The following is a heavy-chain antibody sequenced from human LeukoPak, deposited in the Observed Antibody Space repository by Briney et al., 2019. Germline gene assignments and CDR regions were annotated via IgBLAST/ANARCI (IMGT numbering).Heavy chain of an antibody. J-gene: IGHJ4*02. CDR2: IKQDGSEK. V-gene: IGHV3-7*01. Sequence: GGSLTLSCAASGFTLSSYWMSWVRQAPGKGLEWVANIKQDGSEKYYVDSVKGRFTISRDNAKNSLYLQMNSLRAEDTAVYYCARDSSSWYNYFDYWGQGTLVTVSS. CDR3: ARDSSSWYNYFDY. CDR1: GFTLSSYW. D-gene: IGHD6-13*01.